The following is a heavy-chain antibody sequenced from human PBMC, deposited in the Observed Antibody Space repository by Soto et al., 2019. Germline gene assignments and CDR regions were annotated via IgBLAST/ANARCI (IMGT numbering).Heavy chain of an antibody. D-gene: IGHD4-17*01. CDR1: GGSLSSGGYS. CDR2: IYYSGST. CDR3: ARETYGDYVGYFDP. Sequence: SETLSLTCTDYGGSLSSGGYSWNWIRQPPGKLLEWIGNIYYSGSTYYNPSLKSRITISVDTSKNQFFLRLNSVTAADTAVYYCARETYGDYVGYFDPWGQGTLVTVSS. J-gene: IGHJ5*02. V-gene: IGHV4-31*03.